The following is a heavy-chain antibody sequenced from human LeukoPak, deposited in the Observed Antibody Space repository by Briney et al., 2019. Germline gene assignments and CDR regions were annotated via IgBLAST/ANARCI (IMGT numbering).Heavy chain of an antibody. CDR3: AKDGDSTGYYSSYYNHMDV. V-gene: IGHV3-30*02. Sequence: GGSLRLSCAASGFTFGSYAMSWVRQAPGKGLEWVTFIRFDGGKKNYADSVKGRFAISRDNSKNTVYLQMNSLRAEDTAIYYCAKDGDSTGYYSSYYNHMDVWGKGTSVTISS. CDR1: GFTFGSYA. D-gene: IGHD3-22*01. CDR2: IRFDGGKK. J-gene: IGHJ6*03.